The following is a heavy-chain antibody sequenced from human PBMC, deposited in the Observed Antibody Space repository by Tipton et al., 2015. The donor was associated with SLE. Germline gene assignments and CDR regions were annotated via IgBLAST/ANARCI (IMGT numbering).Heavy chain of an antibody. Sequence: TLSLTCAVYGGSFSGYYWSWIRQPPGKGLEWIGEINHSGSTNYNPSLKSRVTISVDTSKNQFSLKLSSVTAADTAVYYCARDPGRFQWLVRGFDYWGQGTLVTVSS. CDR1: GGSFSGYY. CDR3: ARDPGRFQWLVRGFDY. CDR2: INHSGST. J-gene: IGHJ4*02. V-gene: IGHV4-34*01. D-gene: IGHD6-19*01.